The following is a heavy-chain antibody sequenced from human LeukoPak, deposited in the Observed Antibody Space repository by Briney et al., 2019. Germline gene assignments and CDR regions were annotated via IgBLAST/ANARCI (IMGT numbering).Heavy chain of an antibody. D-gene: IGHD6-13*01. J-gene: IGHJ1*01. CDR1: GFTFSSYA. V-gene: IGHV3-23*01. CDR3: AKSRYSSSWERAEYFQH. CDR2: ISGSGGST. Sequence: GGSLRLSCAASGFTFSSYAMSWVRQAPGKGLEWVSAISGSGGSTYYADSVKGRFTISRDNSKNTLYLQMNSLRAEDTAVYYCAKSRYSSSWERAEYFQHWGQGTLVTVST.